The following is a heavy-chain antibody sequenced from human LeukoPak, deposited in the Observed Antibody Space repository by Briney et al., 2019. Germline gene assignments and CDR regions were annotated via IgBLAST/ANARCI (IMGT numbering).Heavy chain of an antibody. D-gene: IGHD2-15*01. CDR2: IFYRGST. V-gene: IGHV4-59*08. Sequence: SETLSLTCAVSGGSMSSYYWSWIRQPPGKGLEWIGYIFYRGSTNYNPSLKSRVTISVDTSKNQFSLKLSSVTAADTAVYYCARILDCSSSSCSYGMDVWGQGTTVTVPS. CDR3: ARILDCSSSSCSYGMDV. CDR1: GGSMSSYY. J-gene: IGHJ6*02.